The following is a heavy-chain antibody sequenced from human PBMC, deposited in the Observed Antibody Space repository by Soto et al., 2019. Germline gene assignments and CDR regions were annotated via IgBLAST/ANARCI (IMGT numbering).Heavy chain of an antibody. J-gene: IGHJ4*02. CDR1: GFTFSSYA. D-gene: IGHD5-12*01. CDR2: ISGSGGST. CDR3: AKDLSRGYSGYDNDPPFDY. V-gene: IGHV3-23*01. Sequence: QPGGSLRLSCAASGFTFSSYAMSWVRQAPGKGLEWVSAISGSGGSTYYADSVKGRFTISRDNSKNTLYLQMNSLRAEDTAVYYCAKDLSRGYSGYDNDPPFDYWGQGTLVTVSS.